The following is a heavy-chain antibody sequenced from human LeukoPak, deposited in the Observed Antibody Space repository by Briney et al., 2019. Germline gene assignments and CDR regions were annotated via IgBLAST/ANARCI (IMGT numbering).Heavy chain of an antibody. CDR1: GFTFTSYW. J-gene: IGHJ6*04. V-gene: IGHV3-7*01. Sequence: GGSLRLSCAASGFTFTSYWMTWVRQAPGKGLEWVANINEDGGGRYYVDSVKGRFTISRDNAKDSVHLQMNSLRAEDTAVYYCATRYCSIAACRASSYKCMDVWGKGTTVTVSS. D-gene: IGHD2-2*01. CDR3: ATRYCSIAACRASSYKCMDV. CDR2: INEDGGGR.